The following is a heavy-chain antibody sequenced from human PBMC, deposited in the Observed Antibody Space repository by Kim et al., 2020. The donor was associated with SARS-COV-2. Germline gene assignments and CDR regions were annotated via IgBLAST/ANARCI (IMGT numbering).Heavy chain of an antibody. CDR3: SGSPRYYITERA. CDR1: GGSISSYY. V-gene: IGHV4-59*01. Sequence: SETLSLTCTVSGGSISSYYWRWIRQPPGKGLEWIGYICYSGSAKCNPSLKSRLTITVDTSANQFPLRLSTVTAADTAAYYCSGSPRYYITERAWGQVTLV. J-gene: IGHJ5*02. CDR2: ICYSGSA. D-gene: IGHD1-26*01.